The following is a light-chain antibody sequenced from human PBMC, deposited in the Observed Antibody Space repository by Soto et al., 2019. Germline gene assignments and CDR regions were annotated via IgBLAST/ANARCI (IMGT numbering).Light chain of an antibody. Sequence: QAVVTQEPSLTVSPGGTVTLTCASNTAAVTSDYYPNWLQQKPGQAPRALIYSTSYKHSWTPARFSGSLLGGKGALRLSGVQLGGEAEFFCLLFYGGARGVFGGGTKVTVL. CDR3: LLFYGGARGV. V-gene: IGLV7-43*01. J-gene: IGLJ3*02. CDR1: TAAVTSDYY. CDR2: STS.